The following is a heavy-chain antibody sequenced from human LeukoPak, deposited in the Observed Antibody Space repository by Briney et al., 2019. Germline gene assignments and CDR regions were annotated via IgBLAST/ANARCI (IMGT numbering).Heavy chain of an antibody. J-gene: IGHJ4*02. D-gene: IGHD2/OR15-2a*01. Sequence: GGSLRLSCAASGFTFSDYYMSWIRQAPGKGLEWISYIRSSANTIYYADSVKGRFTISRDNAKNSLYLQMNSLRAEDTAVYYCARVLSSSTLDYWGQGTLVTVSS. V-gene: IGHV3-11*04. CDR3: ARVLSSSTLDY. CDR1: GFTFSDYY. CDR2: IRSSANTI.